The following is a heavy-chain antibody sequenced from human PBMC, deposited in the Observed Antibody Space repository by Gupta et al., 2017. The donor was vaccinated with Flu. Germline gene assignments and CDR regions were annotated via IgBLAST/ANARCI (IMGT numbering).Heavy chain of an antibody. CDR1: GFTFIGNA. CDR2: ISPSGDST. V-gene: IGHV3-23*01. D-gene: IGHD6-19*01. Sequence: EVQLLESGGGLVQPGGSLTLSCAASGFTFIGNAMIWVCLAPGKGLEWVSTISPSGDSTYYADSVKGRFTISRDNSKNTLYMQMNSLRAEDTAVYYCARTLAVAGQLRRFDYWGLGTLVTVSS. CDR3: ARTLAVAGQLRRFDY. J-gene: IGHJ4*02.